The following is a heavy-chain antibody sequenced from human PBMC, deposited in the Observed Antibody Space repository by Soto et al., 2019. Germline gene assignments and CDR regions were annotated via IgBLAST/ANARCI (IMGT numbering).Heavy chain of an antibody. V-gene: IGHV3-23*01. D-gene: IGHD5-18*01. Sequence: QTGGSLRLSCAASGFTFNKYFLTWVRQAPGKGLQWVSAISGSGGGTYYADSVKGRVTISRDNSENTVYLQMNSLRAEDTAIYYCAKAIQLSLYYYFAMDVWGLGTTVTVSS. CDR1: GFTFNKYF. CDR2: ISGSGGGT. CDR3: AKAIQLSLYYYFAMDV. J-gene: IGHJ6*02.